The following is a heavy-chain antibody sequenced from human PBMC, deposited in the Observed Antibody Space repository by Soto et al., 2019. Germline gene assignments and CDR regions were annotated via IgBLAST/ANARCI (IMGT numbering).Heavy chain of an antibody. CDR2: ISGSGATT. CDR3: AKAHIFYGMDV. CDR1: GFTFSTYA. V-gene: IGHV3-23*01. J-gene: IGHJ6*02. Sequence: EVQLLESGGGLVQPGGSLRLSCAASGFTFSTYAMSWVRQTPGKGLEWVSAISGSGATTYYADSVKGRFTISRDNSKSTLYLQMTSLRAEDTAVYYCAKAHIFYGMDVWGQGTTVTVSS.